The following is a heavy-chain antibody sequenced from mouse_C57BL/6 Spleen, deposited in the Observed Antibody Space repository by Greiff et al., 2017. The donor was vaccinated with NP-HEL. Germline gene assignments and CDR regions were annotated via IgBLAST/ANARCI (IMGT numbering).Heavy chain of an antibody. J-gene: IGHJ4*01. CDR3: ARHEECMVTTPYDAMDY. V-gene: IGHV1-62-2*01. D-gene: IGHD2-2*01. CDR2: FYPGSGSI. CDR1: GYTFTEYT. Sequence: QVQLQQSGAELVKPGASVKLSCKASGYTFTEYTIHWVKQRSGQGLEWIGWFYPGSGSIKYNEKFKDKATLTADKSSSTVYMELSRLTSEDSSVYFCARHEECMVTTPYDAMDYWGQGTSVTVSS.